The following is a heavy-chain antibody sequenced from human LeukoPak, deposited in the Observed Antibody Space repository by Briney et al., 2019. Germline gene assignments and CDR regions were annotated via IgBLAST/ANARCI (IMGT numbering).Heavy chain of an antibody. CDR1: GYSVTTYW. CDR3: ARHGGGYDSWVDY. CDR2: IYPGDSDT. J-gene: IGHJ4*02. D-gene: IGHD5-12*01. V-gene: IGHV5-51*01. Sequence: GESLKISCKGSGYSVTTYWIGWVRQMPGKGLGWMGIIYPGDSDTRYSPSFQGQVTISADKSISTAYLQWSSLKASDTAIYYCARHGGGYDSWVDYWGQGTLVTVSS.